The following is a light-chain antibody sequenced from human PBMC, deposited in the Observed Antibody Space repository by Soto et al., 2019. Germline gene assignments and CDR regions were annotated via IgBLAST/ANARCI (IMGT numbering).Light chain of an antibody. CDR1: SSDIGAFNY. Sequence: QSVLTQPASVSGSPGQSITLSCTGTSSDIGAFNYVSWYQQHPGKAPKLIIYEVSNRPSGVSNRFSGSKSGNTASLTISGLQAEDEADYYCSSYTSSNTLVVFGGGTKVTVL. V-gene: IGLV2-14*01. CDR3: SSYTSSNTLVV. CDR2: EVS. J-gene: IGLJ2*01.